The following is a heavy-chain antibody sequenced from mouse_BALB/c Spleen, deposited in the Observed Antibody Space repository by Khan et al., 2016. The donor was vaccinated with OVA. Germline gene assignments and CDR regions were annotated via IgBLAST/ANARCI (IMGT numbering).Heavy chain of an antibody. Sequence: EVQLQESGPSLVKPSQTLSLTCSVTGDSITSGYWNWIRKFPGNKLEYLGYISYSGSTYYNPSLKSRISINRDTSKNQNYLQLNSVTTEDTATDCCANRYVGAMDYWGQGISVTVSS. D-gene: IGHD2-14*01. CDR1: GDSITSGY. CDR2: ISYSGST. CDR3: ANRYVGAMDY. J-gene: IGHJ4*01. V-gene: IGHV3-8*02.